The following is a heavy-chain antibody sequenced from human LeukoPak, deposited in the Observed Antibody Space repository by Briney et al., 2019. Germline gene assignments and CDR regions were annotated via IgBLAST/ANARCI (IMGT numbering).Heavy chain of an antibody. CDR2: INPNSGGT. V-gene: IGHV1-2*02. CDR1: GYTFTGYY. J-gene: IGHJ3*02. D-gene: IGHD3-10*01. CDR3: ARGRPSPVIRITMVRQDAFDI. Sequence: ASVKVSCKASGYTFTGYYMHWVRQAPGQGLEWMGWINPNSGGTNYAQKFQGRATMTRDTPISTAYMELSRLRSDDTAVYYCARGRPSPVIRITMVRQDAFDIWGQGTMVTVSS.